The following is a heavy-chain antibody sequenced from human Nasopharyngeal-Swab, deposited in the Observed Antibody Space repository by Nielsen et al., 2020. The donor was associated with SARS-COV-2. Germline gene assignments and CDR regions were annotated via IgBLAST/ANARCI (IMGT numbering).Heavy chain of an antibody. V-gene: IGHV1-69*04. CDR2: SVPILNIL. J-gene: IGHJ4*02. D-gene: IGHD5-24*01. Sequence: SVKVSCKASGGTFSRHSISWVRQAPGHGLEWMGRSVPILNILHYSQKVQGRVTIFADESTSTAYMELSSLRTDDTAVYYCARDREMATAGFDSWGQGTLVIVSS. CDR1: GGTFSRHS. CDR3: ARDREMATAGFDS.